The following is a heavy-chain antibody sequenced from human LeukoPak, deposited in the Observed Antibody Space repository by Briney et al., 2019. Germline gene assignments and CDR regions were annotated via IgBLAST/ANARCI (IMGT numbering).Heavy chain of an antibody. D-gene: IGHD6-13*01. Sequence: PSETLSLTCTVSGDSINSYYWSWIRQPPGKGLEWIGYVYYTGITNYNPSLKSRVTIPVAKNQFSLRLTSLTAADTAVYYCARALRQQLVTGWFDPWGQGTLVTVSS. CDR1: GDSINSYY. CDR2: VYYTGIT. CDR3: ARALRQQLVTGWFDP. V-gene: IGHV4-59*01. J-gene: IGHJ5*02.